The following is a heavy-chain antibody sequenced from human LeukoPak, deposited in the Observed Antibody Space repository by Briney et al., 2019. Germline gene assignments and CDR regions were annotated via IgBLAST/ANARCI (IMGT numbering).Heavy chain of an antibody. V-gene: IGHV3-21*01. Sequence: PGGSLRLSCAASGLTFSNYRMNWVRQAPGKGLEWVSSISSSGNYIYYADSMRGRFTISRDNAKNSVYLQMSSLRAEDTAVYYCAGHPAEMNTLWGQGTLVTVSS. D-gene: IGHD5-24*01. CDR3: AGHPAEMNTL. J-gene: IGHJ4*02. CDR1: GLTFSNYR. CDR2: ISSSGNYI.